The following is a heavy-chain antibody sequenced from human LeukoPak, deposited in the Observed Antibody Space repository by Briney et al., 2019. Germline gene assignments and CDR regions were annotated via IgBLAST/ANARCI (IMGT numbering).Heavy chain of an antibody. CDR3: ARLQPGIAAAGTLGY. CDR2: IKQDGSGK. D-gene: IGHD6-13*01. CDR1: GFTFSSYW. J-gene: IGHJ4*02. Sequence: GGSLRLSCAASGFTFSSYWMSWVRQAPGKGLEWVANIKQDGSGKYYVDSVKGRFTISRDNAKNSLYLQMNSLRAEDTAVYYCARLQPGIAAAGTLGYWGQGTLVTVSS. V-gene: IGHV3-7*03.